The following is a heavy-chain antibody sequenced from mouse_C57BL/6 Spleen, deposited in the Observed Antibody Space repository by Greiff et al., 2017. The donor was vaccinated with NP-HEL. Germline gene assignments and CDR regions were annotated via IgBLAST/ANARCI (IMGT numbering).Heavy chain of an antibody. CDR1: GFTFSDYG. J-gene: IGHJ4*01. CDR2: ISSGSSTI. D-gene: IGHD1-1*01. V-gene: IGHV5-17*01. Sequence: EVMLVESGGGLVKPGGSLKLSCAASGFTFSDYGMHWVRQAPEKGLEWVAYISSGSSTIYYADTVTGRFTISRDNAKNTLFLQMTSLRSEDTAMYYCARGLRRDAMDDRGQGTSVTVSS. CDR3: ARGLRRDAMDD.